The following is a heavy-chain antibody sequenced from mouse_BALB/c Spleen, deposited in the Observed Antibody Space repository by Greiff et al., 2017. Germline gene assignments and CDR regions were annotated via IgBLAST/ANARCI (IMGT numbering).Heavy chain of an antibody. D-gene: IGHD2-14*01. CDR2: IWAGGST. CDR1: GFSLTSYG. V-gene: IGHV2-9*02. Sequence: VKLMESGPGLVAPSQSLSITCTVSGFSLTSYGVHWVRQPPGKGLEWLGVIWAGGSTNYNSALMSRLSISKDNSKSQVFLKMNSLQTDDTAMYYCARDENGVRVAWFAYWGQGTLVTVSA. J-gene: IGHJ3*01. CDR3: ARDENGVRVAWFAY.